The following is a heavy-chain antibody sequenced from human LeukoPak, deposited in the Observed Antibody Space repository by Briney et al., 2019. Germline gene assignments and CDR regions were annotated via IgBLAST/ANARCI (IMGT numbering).Heavy chain of an antibody. J-gene: IGHJ4*02. CDR3: ARVGDYYGSGSYYTPFDY. CDR2: IKQDGSEE. Sequence: GGSLRLSCAASGFTFSSYWMSWVRQAPGKGLEWVANIKQDGSEEYYVDSVKGRFTISRDNAKNSLYLQMNSLRAEDTAVYYCARVGDYYGSGSYYTPFDYWGQGTLVTVSS. V-gene: IGHV3-7*03. CDR1: GFTFSSYW. D-gene: IGHD3-10*01.